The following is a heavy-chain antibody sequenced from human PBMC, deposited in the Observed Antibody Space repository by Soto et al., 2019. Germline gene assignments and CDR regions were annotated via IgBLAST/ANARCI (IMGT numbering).Heavy chain of an antibody. D-gene: IGHD5-18*01. CDR2: IYHSGST. CDR1: GYSISSGYY. V-gene: IGHV4-38-2*01. J-gene: IGHJ4*02. CDR3: ALGGYSYGSPYFDY. Sequence: LSLTCAVSGYSISSGYYWGWIRQPPGKRLEWIGSIYHSGSTYYNPSLKSRVTISVDTSKNQFSLKLSSVTAADTAVYYCALGGYSYGSPYFDYWGQGTLVTVSS.